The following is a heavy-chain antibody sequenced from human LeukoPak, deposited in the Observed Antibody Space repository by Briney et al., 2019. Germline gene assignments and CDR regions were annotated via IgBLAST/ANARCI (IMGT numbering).Heavy chain of an antibody. V-gene: IGHV1-69*02. CDR2: VIPILGIA. CDR3: ARVSLRGVRFDY. J-gene: IGHJ4*02. D-gene: IGHD3-16*01. CDR1: GGTFSSYT. Sequence: SVKVSCKASGGTFSSYTISWVRQAPGQGLEWMGRVIPILGIANYAQKFQGRVTITADESTSTAYMELSSLRSEDTAVYYCARVSLRGVRFDYWGQGTLVTVSS.